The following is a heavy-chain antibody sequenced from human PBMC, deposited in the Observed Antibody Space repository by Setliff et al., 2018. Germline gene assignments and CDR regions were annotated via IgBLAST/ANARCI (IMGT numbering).Heavy chain of an antibody. CDR3: ASRSTNYYDSSGYYDAFDI. V-gene: IGHV1-8*03. CDR2: MNPNSGNT. J-gene: IGHJ3*02. D-gene: IGHD3-22*01. Sequence: ASVKVSCKASGYTFTSYDINWVRQATGQGLEWMGWMNPNSGNTKYSQKFQGRVTITRDTSASTAYMELSSLRSEDTAVYYCASRSTNYYDSSGYYDAFDIWGQGTMVTVSS. CDR1: GYTFTSYD.